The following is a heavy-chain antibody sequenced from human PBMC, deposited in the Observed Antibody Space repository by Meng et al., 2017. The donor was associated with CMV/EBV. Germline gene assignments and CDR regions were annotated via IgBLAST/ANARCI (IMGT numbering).Heavy chain of an antibody. V-gene: IGHV3-23*01. D-gene: IGHD5-12*01. CDR3: AKGRGDSDYDFEY. CDR1: GFTFSNFA. J-gene: IGHJ4*02. Sequence: GGSLRLSCAASGFTFSNFAMNWVRQAPGKGLEWVSSISGSGVSTNYADSVKGRFTVSRDNSKNTLYLQTNSLRAEDTAVYYCAKGRGDSDYDFEYWGRGTLVTSPQ. CDR2: ISGSGVST.